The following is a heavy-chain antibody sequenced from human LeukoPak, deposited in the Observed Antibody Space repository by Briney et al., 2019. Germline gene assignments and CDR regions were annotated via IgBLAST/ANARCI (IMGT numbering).Heavy chain of an antibody. V-gene: IGHV1-2*02. Sequence: ASVKVSSKASGYTFTVYYMHWVRQAPGQGLEWMGWINPNSGGTNYAQKFQGRVTMTRDTSISTAYMELSRLRSDDTAVYYCARGPPYCSSTSCRFFDYWGQGTLVTVSS. CDR2: INPNSGGT. CDR3: ARGPPYCSSTSCRFFDY. D-gene: IGHD2-2*01. J-gene: IGHJ4*02. CDR1: GYTFTVYY.